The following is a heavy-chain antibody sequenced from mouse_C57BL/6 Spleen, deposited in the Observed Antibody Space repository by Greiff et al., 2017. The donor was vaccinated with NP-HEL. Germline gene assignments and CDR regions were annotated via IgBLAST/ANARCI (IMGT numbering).Heavy chain of an antibody. CDR3: AIENWDRTGWFAY. Sequence: QVQLKQPGAELVKPGASVKVSCKASGYTFTSYWMHWVKQRPGQGLEWIGRIHPSDSDTNYNQKFKGKATLTVDKSSSTAYMQLSSLTSEDSAVYYCAIENWDRTGWFAYWGQGTLVTVSA. CDR1: GYTFTSYW. CDR2: IHPSDSDT. D-gene: IGHD4-1*01. V-gene: IGHV1-74*01. J-gene: IGHJ3*01.